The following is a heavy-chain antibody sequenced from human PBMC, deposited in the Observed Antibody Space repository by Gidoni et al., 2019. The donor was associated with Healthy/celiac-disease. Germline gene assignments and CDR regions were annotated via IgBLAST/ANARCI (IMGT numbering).Heavy chain of an antibody. CDR2: IIPIFGTA. CDR1: GGTFSSYA. J-gene: IGHJ6*02. D-gene: IGHD3-3*02. Sequence: QVQLVQSGAEVKTPGSSVKVSCKASGGTFSSYAISWVRQAPGQGLEWMGGIIPIFGTANYAQKFQGRVTITADESTSTAYMELSSLRSEDTAVYYCARATSVGFLEWSNHYGMDVWGQGTTVTVSS. V-gene: IGHV1-69*01. CDR3: ARATSVGFLEWSNHYGMDV.